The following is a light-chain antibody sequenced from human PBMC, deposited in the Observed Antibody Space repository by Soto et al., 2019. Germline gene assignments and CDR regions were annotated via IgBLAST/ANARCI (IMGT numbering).Light chain of an antibody. CDR3: LQDYNYPYT. CDR2: GAF. J-gene: IGKJ2*01. V-gene: IGKV1-6*01. CDR1: QGIRTD. Sequence: AIQMTQSPSSLSASVGDRVTITCRASQGIRTDLGWYQQEPGKAPKLLIYGAFSLQSGVPSRFSGSGSGTDFSLTISSLQPEDFATYYCLQDYNYPYTFGQGTKLEIK.